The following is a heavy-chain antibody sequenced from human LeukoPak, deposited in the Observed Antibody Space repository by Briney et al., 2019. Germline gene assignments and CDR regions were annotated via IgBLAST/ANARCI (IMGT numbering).Heavy chain of an antibody. CDR2: IKPSSGDT. D-gene: IGHD3-16*01. Sequence: ASVKVSCKASGYTFIANYIHWVRQAPGQGLEWMGWIKPSSGDTNYAPKFQGRVTMTRDTSITTAYTEVSRLSPDDTAMYYCARARSLDDDYDYYTHWGQGTRVTVSS. CDR1: GYTFIANY. J-gene: IGHJ4*02. V-gene: IGHV1-2*02. CDR3: ARARSLDDDYDYYTH.